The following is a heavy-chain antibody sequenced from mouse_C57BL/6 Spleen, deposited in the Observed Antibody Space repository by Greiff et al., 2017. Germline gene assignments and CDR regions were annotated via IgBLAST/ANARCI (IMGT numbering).Heavy chain of an antibody. CDR3: ARPYTMVTTDDAMDY. Sequence: EVLLVESGGDLVKPGGSLKLSCAASGFTFSSYGMSWVRQTPDKRLEWVATISSGGSYTYYPDSVKGRVTISGDNATNTLYLQMSSLKSEYTAIYYCARPYTMVTTDDAMDYWGQGTSVTVSS. CDR1: GFTFSSYG. J-gene: IGHJ4*01. CDR2: ISSGGSYT. V-gene: IGHV5-6*01. D-gene: IGHD2-1*01.